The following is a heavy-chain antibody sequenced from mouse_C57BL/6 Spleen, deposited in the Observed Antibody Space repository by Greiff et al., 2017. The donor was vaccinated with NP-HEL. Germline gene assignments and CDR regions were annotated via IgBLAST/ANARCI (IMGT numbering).Heavy chain of an antibody. CDR2: ISGGGGNT. CDR1: GFTFSSYT. D-gene: IGHD5-1*01. Sequence: VQLKESGGGLVKPGGSLKLSCAASGFTFSSYTMSWVRQTPEKRLEWVATISGGGGNTYYPDSVKGRFTISRDNAKNTLYLQMSSLRSEDTALYYCAREGPLPLDYWGQGTTLTVSS. CDR3: AREGPLPLDY. J-gene: IGHJ2*01. V-gene: IGHV5-9*01.